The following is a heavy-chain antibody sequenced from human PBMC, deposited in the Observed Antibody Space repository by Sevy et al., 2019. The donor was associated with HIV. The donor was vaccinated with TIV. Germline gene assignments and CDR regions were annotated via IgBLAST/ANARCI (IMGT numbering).Heavy chain of an antibody. J-gene: IGHJ4*02. D-gene: IGHD6-13*01. V-gene: IGHV3-7*01. CDR2: INQGGNQK. CDR1: GLTFSSYW. CDR3: ARGPSGAAAGRFDS. Sequence: GGSLRLSCAASGLTFSSYWINWVRQAPGEGLEWVANINQGGNQKHYMDSVKGRFTISRDNAENAVYLQMNSLRVEDTAVYYCARGPSGAAAGRFDSWGQGTLVTVSS.